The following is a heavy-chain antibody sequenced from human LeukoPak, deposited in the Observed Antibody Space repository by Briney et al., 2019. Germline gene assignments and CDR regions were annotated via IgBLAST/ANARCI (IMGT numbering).Heavy chain of an antibody. CDR3: AKDSAYCGGDCYIENLRDAFDI. CDR2: ISSSGSTI. D-gene: IGHD2-21*02. Sequence: GGSLRLSCAASGFTFSSYEMNWVRQAPGKGLEWVSYISSSGSTIYYADSVKGRFTISRDNAKNSLYLQMNSLRAEDTAVYYCAKDSAYCGGDCYIENLRDAFDIWGQGTMVTVSS. V-gene: IGHV3-48*03. CDR1: GFTFSSYE. J-gene: IGHJ3*02.